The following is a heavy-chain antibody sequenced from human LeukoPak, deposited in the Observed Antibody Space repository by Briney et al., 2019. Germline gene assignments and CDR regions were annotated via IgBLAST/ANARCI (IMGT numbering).Heavy chain of an antibody. J-gene: IGHJ3*02. CDR3: ARGGDLHAFDI. CDR2: IYHSGST. Sequence: SQTLSLTFAVSGGSISSGGYSWSWIRQPPGKGLEWIGYIYHSGSTYYNPSLKSRVTISVDRSKNQFSLKLSSVTAADTAVYYCARGGDLHAFDIWGQGTMVTVSS. CDR1: GGSISSGGYS. D-gene: IGHD3-16*01. V-gene: IGHV4-30-2*01.